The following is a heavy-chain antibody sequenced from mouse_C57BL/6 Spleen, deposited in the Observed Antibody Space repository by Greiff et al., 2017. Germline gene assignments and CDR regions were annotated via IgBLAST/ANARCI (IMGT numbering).Heavy chain of an antibody. V-gene: IGHV1-18*01. CDR2: IYPKNGGT. Sequence: VQLQQSGPELVKPGASVKIPCKASGYTFTDYNMDWVKQSPGQSLEWIGYIYPKNGGTIYNQKFKGKATFTVDKSSSTAYMVLRCLTSEDTAVYECARNGNYVGAMDYWGQGTSVTVSS. CDR1: GYTFTDYN. J-gene: IGHJ4*01. CDR3: ARNGNYVGAMDY. D-gene: IGHD2-1*01.